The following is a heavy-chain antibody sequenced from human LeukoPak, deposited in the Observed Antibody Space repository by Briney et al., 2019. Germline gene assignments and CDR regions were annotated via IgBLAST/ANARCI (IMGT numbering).Heavy chain of an antibody. D-gene: IGHD3-16*02. V-gene: IGHV3-7*01. CDR1: AFTFSSYY. CDR3: ARDQFVAIGAFDI. CDR2: IKEDGSDR. Sequence: GGSLRLSCAASAFTFSSYYMSWVRQAPGKGLEWVANIKEDGSDRNYVDSVKGRFTISRDNAKNSVYLQMNSLRAEDTAVYYCARDQFVAIGAFDIWGQGTMVTVSS. J-gene: IGHJ3*02.